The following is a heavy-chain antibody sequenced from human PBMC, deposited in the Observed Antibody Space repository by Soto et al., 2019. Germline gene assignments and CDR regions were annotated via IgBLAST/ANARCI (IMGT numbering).Heavy chain of an antibody. Sequence: SETLSLTCPFSGGSISNNNYFWGWIRQPPGKGLEWVGSIYYTGTTYYNPSLQSRVTISVDTSKKQFSLRLTSVTAADTAVYYCARDYGDYGRFDFWGQGTLVTVSS. CDR2: IYYTGTT. V-gene: IGHV4-39*02. CDR1: GGSISNNNYF. J-gene: IGHJ4*02. D-gene: IGHD4-17*01. CDR3: ARDYGDYGRFDF.